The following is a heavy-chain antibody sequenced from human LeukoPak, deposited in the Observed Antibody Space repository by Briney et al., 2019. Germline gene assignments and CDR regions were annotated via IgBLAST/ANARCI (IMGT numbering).Heavy chain of an antibody. J-gene: IGHJ6*03. CDR1: GYSFTSYW. CDR2: IYPGDSDT. V-gene: IGHV5-51*01. D-gene: IGHD4-11*01. CDR3: ARHSEPGYSNYDLLYYYYYMDV. Sequence: GESLKISCKGSGYSFTSYWIGWVRQMPGKGLEWMGIIYPGDSDTRYSPSFQGQVTISADKSISTAYLQWSSLKASDTAMYYCARHSEPGYSNYDLLYYYYYMDVWGKGTTVTVSS.